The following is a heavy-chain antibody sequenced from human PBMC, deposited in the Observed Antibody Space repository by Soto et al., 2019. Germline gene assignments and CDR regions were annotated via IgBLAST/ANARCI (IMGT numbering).Heavy chain of an antibody. V-gene: IGHV3-23*01. CDR2: ISGSGGST. D-gene: IGHD2-15*01. CDR3: AKCSGGSCYPPGGMDV. J-gene: IGHJ6*02. CDR1: GFTFSSYV. Sequence: EVQLLESGGGLVQPGGSLRLSCAASGFTFSSYVMSWVRQAPGKGLEWVSAISGSGGSTYYADSVKGRFTISRDNSKNTLYLQMNSLRAEDTAVYYCAKCSGGSCYPPGGMDVWGQGTTVTVSS.